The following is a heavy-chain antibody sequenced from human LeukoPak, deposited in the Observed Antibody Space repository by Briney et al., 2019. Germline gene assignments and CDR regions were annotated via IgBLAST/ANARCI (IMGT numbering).Heavy chain of an antibody. J-gene: IGHJ4*02. V-gene: IGHV3-74*01. Sequence: GGSLRLSCAASGFSFSSYWMHWVRQAPGKGLVWVSRINGDGSSTRYADSVKGRFTISRDNAKNTLYLQMNSLRAEDTAVYYCAKYVCSSTSCYRSFDYWGQGTLVTVSS. D-gene: IGHD2-2*01. CDR1: GFSFSSYW. CDR3: AKYVCSSTSCYRSFDY. CDR2: INGDGSST.